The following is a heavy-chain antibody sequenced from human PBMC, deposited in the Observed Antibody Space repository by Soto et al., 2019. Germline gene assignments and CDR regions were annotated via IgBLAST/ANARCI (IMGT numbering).Heavy chain of an antibody. V-gene: IGHV3-23*01. CDR2: IGGTSGST. Sequence: EVHLLESGGGLVRPGGSLRLSCTASGFTFSNFVMGWVRRAPGKGLEWVSAIGGTSGSTYYAXSVKXRFTISRDNSKDSLSLQMNSLGAEXTALYYCAKRRGEGFFDLWGRGTLVTVSS. CDR1: GFTFSNFV. D-gene: IGHD3-10*01. CDR3: AKRRGEGFFDL. J-gene: IGHJ2*01.